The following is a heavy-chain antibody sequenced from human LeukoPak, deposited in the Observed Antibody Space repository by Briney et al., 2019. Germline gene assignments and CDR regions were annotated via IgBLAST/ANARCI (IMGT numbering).Heavy chain of an antibody. Sequence: GGSLRLSCAASGFTFSSYAMGWVRQAPGKGLEWVSAISGTGNRTYYADSVKGRFTISRDNSKNTLYLQMNNLRSEDTAVYYCTKDRSTVLMIYATDYWGQGAQVTVSS. CDR3: TKDRSTVLMIYATDY. CDR2: ISGTGNRT. D-gene: IGHD2-8*01. V-gene: IGHV3-23*01. J-gene: IGHJ4*02. CDR1: GFTFSSYA.